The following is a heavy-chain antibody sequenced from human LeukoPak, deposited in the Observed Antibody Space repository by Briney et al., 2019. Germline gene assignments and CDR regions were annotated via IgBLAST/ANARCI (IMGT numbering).Heavy chain of an antibody. CDR3: ANHLACGSTTCPSFDH. Sequence: GGSLRLSCAASGFTFSDYALGWVRQAPGRGLEWVATLSGSGAGTYYSDSVQGRFTISRDNAKNSLSLQMNNLRIDDTAVYYCANHLACGSTTCPSFDHWGQGTLVTVSS. CDR1: GFTFSDYA. D-gene: IGHD2-2*01. J-gene: IGHJ4*02. V-gene: IGHV3-23*01. CDR2: LSGSGAGT.